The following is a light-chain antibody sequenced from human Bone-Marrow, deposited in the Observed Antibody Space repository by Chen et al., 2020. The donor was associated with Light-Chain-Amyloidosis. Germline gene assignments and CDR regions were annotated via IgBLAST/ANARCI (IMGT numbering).Light chain of an antibody. CDR2: GAS. V-gene: IGKV1-39*01. CDR1: QSISNY. J-gene: IGKJ5*01. CDR3: QQSYSSPG. Sequence: DIQITQSPSSLSASVGDRVTITCRASQSISNYLNWYQQKTGKAPKVLIFGASNLQSGVPPRFSGRGSGTDFTLTITSLQPEDFATYYCQQSYSSPGVGQGTRLEIK.